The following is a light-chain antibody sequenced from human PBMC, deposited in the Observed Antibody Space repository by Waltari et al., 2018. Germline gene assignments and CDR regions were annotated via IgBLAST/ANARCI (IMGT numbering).Light chain of an antibody. J-gene: IGKJ1*01. CDR3: QHYHNWPPGT. V-gene: IGKV3-15*01. CDR1: QSVGST. CDR2: GAS. Sequence: ETVMTQSPATLSVSPGEGATLSCRASQSVGSTVAWYQQKPGQAPRLLMYGASTRAAGIPARFSGSGSGTEFTLTISSLQSEDFAIYFCQHYHNWPPGTFGQGTTVEIK.